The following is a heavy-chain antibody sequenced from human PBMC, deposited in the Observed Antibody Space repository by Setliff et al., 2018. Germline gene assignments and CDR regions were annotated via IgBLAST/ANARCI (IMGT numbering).Heavy chain of an antibody. V-gene: IGHV1-18*01. Sequence: VASVKVSCKASDYPFLSYGLSWVRQAPGQGLEWMGWISAYTGNADYAQNFQGRVTMTTDTSTSTAYMELRSLRSDDAAVYYCARDRVEDYGGILHYYYYYMDVWGKGTTVTAP. CDR2: ISAYTGNA. D-gene: IGHD4-17*01. J-gene: IGHJ6*03. CDR3: ARDRVEDYGGILHYYYYYMDV. CDR1: DYPFLSYG.